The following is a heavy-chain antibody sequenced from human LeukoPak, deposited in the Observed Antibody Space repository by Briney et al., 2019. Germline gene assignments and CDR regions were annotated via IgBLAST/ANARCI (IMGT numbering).Heavy chain of an antibody. V-gene: IGHV3-53*05. CDR2: IYSGGST. Sequence: GGSLRLSCAASGFTVSSNYMSWVRQAPGKGLEWVSVIYSGGSTYYADSVKGRFTISRDNSKNTLYLQVNSLRAEDTAVYYCAKDRVYCSGGSCYSYYGMDVWGQGTTVTVSS. D-gene: IGHD2-15*01. J-gene: IGHJ6*02. CDR1: GFTVSSNY. CDR3: AKDRVYCSGGSCYSYYGMDV.